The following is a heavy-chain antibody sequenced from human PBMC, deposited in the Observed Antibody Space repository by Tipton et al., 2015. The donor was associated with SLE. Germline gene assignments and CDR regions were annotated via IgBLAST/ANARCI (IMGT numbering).Heavy chain of an antibody. CDR2: INTTTGNP. J-gene: IGHJ4*02. CDR3: AREVIHFDY. V-gene: IGHV7-4-1*02. CDR1: GYTFNSYS. D-gene: IGHD2-21*01. Sequence: QVQLVQSGSELKKPGASVKVSCKASGYTFNSYSMNWVRQAPGQGLEWVGWINTTTGNPTYAQGFTGRFVLSVDPSVSTAYLQISNLKTEDTAVYYCAREVIHFDYWGQGTLVTVSS.